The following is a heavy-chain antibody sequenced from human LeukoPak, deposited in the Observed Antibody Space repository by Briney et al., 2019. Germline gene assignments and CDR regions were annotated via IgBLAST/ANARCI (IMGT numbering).Heavy chain of an antibody. V-gene: IGHV1-69*05. Sequence: SVKVSCKASGGTFSSYAISWVRQAPGQGLEWMGGIIPIFGTANYVQKFQGRVTITTDESTSTAYMELSSLRSEDTAVYYCARDNYAGANWFDPWGQGTLVTVSS. D-gene: IGHD1-7*01. CDR2: IIPIFGTA. CDR3: ARDNYAGANWFDP. J-gene: IGHJ5*02. CDR1: GGTFSSYA.